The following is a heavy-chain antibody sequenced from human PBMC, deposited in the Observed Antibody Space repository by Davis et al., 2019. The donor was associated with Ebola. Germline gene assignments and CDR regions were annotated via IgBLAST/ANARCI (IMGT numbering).Heavy chain of an antibody. Sequence: GESLKISCAASGFTVSSNYMSWVRQAPGKGLEWVSVIYSGGSTYYADSVKARFTISRDNAKNSLYLQMNNLRAEDTAVYYCAKDRGLRFPYAFDIWGQGTMVTVSS. J-gene: IGHJ3*02. CDR1: GFTVSSNY. CDR2: IYSGGST. CDR3: AKDRGLRFPYAFDI. V-gene: IGHV3-53*01. D-gene: IGHD5-12*01.